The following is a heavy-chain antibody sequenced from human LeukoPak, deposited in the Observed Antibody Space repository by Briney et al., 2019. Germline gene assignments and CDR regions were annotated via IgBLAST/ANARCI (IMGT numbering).Heavy chain of an antibody. D-gene: IGHD1-26*01. CDR2: IYHSGST. J-gene: IGHJ5*02. Sequence: PSETLSLTCAVSGGSISSGGYSWSWIRQPPGKGLEWIGYIYHSGSTHYNPSLKSRVTISVDRSKNQFSLKLSSVTAADTAVYYCARDSGRLDPWGQGTLVTVSS. CDR3: ARDSGRLDP. V-gene: IGHV4-30-2*01. CDR1: GGSISSGGYS.